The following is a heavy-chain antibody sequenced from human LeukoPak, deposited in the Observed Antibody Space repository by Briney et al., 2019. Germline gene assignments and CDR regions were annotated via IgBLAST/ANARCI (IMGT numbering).Heavy chain of an antibody. V-gene: IGHV4-4*07. CDR2: IYTSGST. CDR3: ARENGYCSSTSCPNWFDP. Sequence: SSETLSLTCTVSGGSISSYYWSWIRQPAGKGLEWIGRIYTSGSTNYNPSLKSRVTMSVDTSKNQFSLKLSSVTAADTAVYYCARENGYCSSTSCPNWFDPWGQGTLVTVSS. J-gene: IGHJ5*02. D-gene: IGHD2-2*01. CDR1: GGSISSYY.